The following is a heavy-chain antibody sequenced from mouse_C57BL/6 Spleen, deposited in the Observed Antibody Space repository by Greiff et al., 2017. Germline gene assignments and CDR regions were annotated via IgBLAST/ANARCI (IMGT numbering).Heavy chain of an antibody. J-gene: IGHJ1*03. CDR3: ARGWDYYGSSPYWYFEV. V-gene: IGHV1-82*01. Sequence: QVQLQQSGPELVKPGASVKISCKASGYAFSSSWMNWVKQRPGKGLEWIGRIYPGDGDTNYNGKFKGKATLTADKSSSTAYMQLSSLTSEDSAVYFCARGWDYYGSSPYWYFEVWGTGTTVTVSS. CDR1: GYAFSSSW. D-gene: IGHD1-1*01. CDR2: IYPGDGDT.